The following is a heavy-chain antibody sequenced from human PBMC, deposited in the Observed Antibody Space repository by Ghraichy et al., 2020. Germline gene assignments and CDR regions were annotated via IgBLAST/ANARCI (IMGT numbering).Heavy chain of an antibody. V-gene: IGHV4-39*07. CDR2: IYYSGST. J-gene: IGHJ4*02. CDR3: ARGGNTAMVIGVGFDY. D-gene: IGHD5-18*01. Sequence: SETLSLTCTVSGGSISSSSYYWGWIRQPPGKGLEWIGSIYYSGSTYYNPSLKSRVTISVDTSKNQFSLKLSSVTAADTAVYYCARGGNTAMVIGVGFDYWGQGTLVTVSS. CDR1: GGSISSSSYY.